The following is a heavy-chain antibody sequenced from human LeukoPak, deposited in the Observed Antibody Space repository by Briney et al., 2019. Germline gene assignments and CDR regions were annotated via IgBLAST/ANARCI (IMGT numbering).Heavy chain of an antibody. D-gene: IGHD3-16*02. CDR2: MNPNSGNT. CDR3: ARGPLVRLPSSFDP. CDR1: GYTFTSYD. V-gene: IGHV1-8*01. Sequence: ASVKVSCKASGYTFTSYDINWVRQATGQGLEWMGWMNPNSGNTGSAQRFQGRITMTRDTSISAAYMELSSLRSEDTAVYYCARGPLVRLPSSFDPWGQGTLVTVSS. J-gene: IGHJ5*02.